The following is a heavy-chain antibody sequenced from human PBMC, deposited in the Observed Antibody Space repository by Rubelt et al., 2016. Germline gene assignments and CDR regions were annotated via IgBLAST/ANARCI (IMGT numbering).Heavy chain of an antibody. D-gene: IGHD5-12*01. CDR2: IYYSWST. Sequence: QLQLQESGPGLVKPSETLSLTCTVSGGSISSTSYYWGWIRQPPGKGLEWIGSIYYSWSTYYNPSLKSRVTISVDTSKNQFSLKMSSVTAADTAVYYCAGGSGVHNGALDCWGQGTLVSVSS. V-gene: IGHV4-39*07. CDR1: GGSISSTSYY. J-gene: IGHJ4*02. CDR3: AGGSGVHNGALDC.